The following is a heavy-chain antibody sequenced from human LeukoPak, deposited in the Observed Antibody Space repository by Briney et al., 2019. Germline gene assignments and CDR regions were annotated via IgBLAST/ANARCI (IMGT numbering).Heavy chain of an antibody. J-gene: IGHJ1*01. CDR1: GFTFSSYV. D-gene: IGHD3-22*01. Sequence: GGSLRLSCAASGFTFSSYVMSWVRQAPGKGLEWVSAISGSGGSTYYADSVKGRFTISRDNSKNTLYLQMNSLRAEDTAIYYCAKFYDNSVLEYCHHWGQGTLVTVSS. CDR2: ISGSGGST. V-gene: IGHV3-23*01. CDR3: AKFYDNSVLEYCHH.